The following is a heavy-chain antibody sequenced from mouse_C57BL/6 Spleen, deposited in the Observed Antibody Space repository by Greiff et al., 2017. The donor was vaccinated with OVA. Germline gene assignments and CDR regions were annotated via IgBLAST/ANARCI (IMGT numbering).Heavy chain of an antibody. CDR2: IYPGSGST. Sequence: VQLQQPGAELVKPGASVKMSCKASGYTFTSYWITWVKQRPGQGLEWIGDIYPGSGSTNYNEKFKSKATLTVDTSSSTAYMQLSSLTSEDSAVYYCARKYYDYDGGRFYAMDYWGQGTSVTVSS. D-gene: IGHD2-4*01. J-gene: IGHJ4*01. V-gene: IGHV1-55*01. CDR3: ARKYYDYDGGRFYAMDY. CDR1: GYTFTSYW.